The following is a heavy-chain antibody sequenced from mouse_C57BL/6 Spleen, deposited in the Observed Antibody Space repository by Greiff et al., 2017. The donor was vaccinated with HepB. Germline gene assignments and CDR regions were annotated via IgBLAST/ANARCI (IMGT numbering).Heavy chain of an antibody. CDR3: AGSALFITTVVATPDY. D-gene: IGHD1-1*01. Sequence: VQLQESGAELARPGASVKLSCKASGYTFTSYGISWVKQRTGQGLEWIGEIYPRSGNTYYNEKFKGKATLTADKSSSTAYMELRSLTSEDSAVYFCAGSALFITTVVATPDYWGQGTTLTVSS. J-gene: IGHJ2*01. CDR2: IYPRSGNT. V-gene: IGHV1-81*01. CDR1: GYTFTSYG.